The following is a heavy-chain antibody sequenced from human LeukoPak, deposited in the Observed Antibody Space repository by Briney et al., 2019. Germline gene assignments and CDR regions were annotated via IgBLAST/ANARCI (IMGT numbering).Heavy chain of an antibody. CDR1: GFTFSSYA. Sequence: GGSLRLSCAASGFTFSSYAMSWVRQAPGKGLEWVANIKQDGSEKYYVDSVKGRFTISRDNAKNSLYLQMNSLRAEDTAVYYCAKERTGYSSSWYAFDIWGQRTMVTVSS. D-gene: IGHD6-13*01. CDR2: IKQDGSEK. CDR3: AKERTGYSSSWYAFDI. J-gene: IGHJ3*02. V-gene: IGHV3-7*01.